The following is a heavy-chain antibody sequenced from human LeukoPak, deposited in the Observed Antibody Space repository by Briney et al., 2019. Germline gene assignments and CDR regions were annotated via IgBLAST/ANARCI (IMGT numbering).Heavy chain of an antibody. Sequence: PGGSLRLSCAASGFTFSSYSMNWVRQAPGKGLEWVSSISSSSSYIYYADSVKGRFTISRDNAKNSLYLQMNGLRAEDTAVYYCARDRRAFEGYGMDAWGQGTTVTVSS. CDR1: GFTFSSYS. CDR2: ISSSSSYI. D-gene: IGHD2/OR15-2a*01. V-gene: IGHV3-21*01. CDR3: ARDRRAFEGYGMDA. J-gene: IGHJ6*02.